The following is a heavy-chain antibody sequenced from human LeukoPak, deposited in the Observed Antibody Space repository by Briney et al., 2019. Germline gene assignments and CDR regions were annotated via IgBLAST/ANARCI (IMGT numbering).Heavy chain of an antibody. Sequence: PGGSLRLSCATSGFTVTSSYMSWVRQAPGKGLEWVSVFSSGGNTYYADSVKGRFTISRDNSKNTLHLQMNSLRAEDTAVYYCARGAYSSRIDYWGQGTLVTVSS. V-gene: IGHV3-53*01. CDR1: GFTVTSSY. D-gene: IGHD6-13*01. J-gene: IGHJ4*02. CDR3: ARGAYSSRIDY. CDR2: FSSGGNT.